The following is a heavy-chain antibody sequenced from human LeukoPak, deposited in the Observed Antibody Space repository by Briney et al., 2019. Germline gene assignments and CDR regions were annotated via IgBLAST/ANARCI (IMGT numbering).Heavy chain of an antibody. CDR3: ARSALLTADPFDY. J-gene: IGHJ4*02. CDR2: TYTGGST. CDR1: GFTVSDHY. V-gene: IGHV3-66*01. Sequence: GGSPRLSCAASGFTVSDHYMTWVRQAPGKGLEWVSITYTGGSTYSADSVKDRFTVSRDSSKNTLYLEMNSLRAEDTAIYYCARSALLTADPFDYWGQGTLVTVSS. D-gene: IGHD2-2*01.